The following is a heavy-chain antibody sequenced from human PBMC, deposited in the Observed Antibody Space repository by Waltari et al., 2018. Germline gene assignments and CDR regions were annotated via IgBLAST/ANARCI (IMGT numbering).Heavy chain of an antibody. J-gene: IGHJ3*01. V-gene: IGHV1-2*05. CDR2: INPNSGGT. CDR3: ATWRENAFDV. D-gene: IGHD1-1*01. Sequence: QVQLVQSGDEMKKRGAAVKVSCEASGYTFTGYFIHWLRQAPGQGLEWMGRINPNSGGTNYAQKFQGRVTLTRDKSINTAYMDLSRLTSDDTGMYYCATWRENAFDVWGQGTMVTVST. CDR1: GYTFTGYF.